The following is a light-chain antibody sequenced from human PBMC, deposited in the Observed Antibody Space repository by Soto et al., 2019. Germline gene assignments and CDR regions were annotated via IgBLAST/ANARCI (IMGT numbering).Light chain of an antibody. J-gene: IGKJ3*01. CDR1: QGISHY. V-gene: IGKV1-27*01. CDR3: HNYTCALAT. Sequence: DIQMTQSPSSLSASVGDRVTITCRASQGISHYLAWYQQKPGKVPKLLIYAASSSYSGVPSRFIGSRSGTDFTLTISILQPEDVGTYYYHNYTCALATFGPGTKVDLK. CDR2: AAS.